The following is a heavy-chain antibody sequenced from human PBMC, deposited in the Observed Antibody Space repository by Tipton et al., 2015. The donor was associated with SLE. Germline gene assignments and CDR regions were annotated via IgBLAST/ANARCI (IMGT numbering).Heavy chain of an antibody. CDR1: GGSFSGYY. J-gene: IGHJ2*01. D-gene: IGHD2-21*01. CDR3: ATTPQDCGGACYFRYFDL. V-gene: IGHV4-34*01. Sequence: TLSLTCAVYGGSFSGYYWSWIRQPPGKGLEWIGEINHSGSTNYNPSLTSRVTISVDTSKNQFSLKLSSVTAADTAVYYCATTPQDCGGACYFRYFDLWGRGTLVTVSS. CDR2: INHSGST.